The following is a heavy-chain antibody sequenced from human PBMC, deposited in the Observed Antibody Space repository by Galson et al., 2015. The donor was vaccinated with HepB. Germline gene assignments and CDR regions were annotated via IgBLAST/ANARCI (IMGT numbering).Heavy chain of an antibody. V-gene: IGHV3-73*01. Sequence: SPRLSCAGSGFTFSGSAMHWARQTSGKGLAWIGRIGSNANNYATANKASVKGRFTISRDDSKNTAYLQMNSLRTEDTAVYYCTRLGDLSGYSSCWGQGTLVTVSS. CDR2: IGSNANNYAT. J-gene: IGHJ4*02. D-gene: IGHD3-22*01. CDR3: TRLGDLSGYSSC. CDR1: GFTFSGSA.